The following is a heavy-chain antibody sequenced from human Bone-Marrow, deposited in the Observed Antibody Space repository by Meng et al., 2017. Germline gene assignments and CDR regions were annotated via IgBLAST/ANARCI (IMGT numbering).Heavy chain of an antibody. D-gene: IGHD4-17*01. Sequence: GESLKISCAASGFTFDDYGMSWVRQAPGKGLEWVSGINWNGGSTGYADSVKGRSTISRDNAKNSLYLQMNSLRAEDTALYYCARDQGLVGDYEYYYYYGMDVWSQGTTVTVSS. CDR2: INWNGGST. CDR3: ARDQGLVGDYEYYYYYGMDV. CDR1: GFTFDDYG. V-gene: IGHV3-20*04. J-gene: IGHJ6*02.